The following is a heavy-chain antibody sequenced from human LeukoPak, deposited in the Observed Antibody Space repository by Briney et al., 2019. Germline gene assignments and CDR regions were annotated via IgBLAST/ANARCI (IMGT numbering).Heavy chain of an antibody. J-gene: IGHJ4*02. CDR2: ISYDGSNK. D-gene: IGHD3-9*01. V-gene: IGHV3-30*18. Sequence: GGSLRLSCAASGFTFSSYGMHWVRQAPGKGLEWVAVISYDGSNKYYADSVKGRFTISRDNSKNTLYLQMNSLRAEDTAVYYCAKSPSGILTGYYPYHFDYWGQGTLVTVSS. CDR1: GFTFSSYG. CDR3: AKSPSGILTGYYPYHFDY.